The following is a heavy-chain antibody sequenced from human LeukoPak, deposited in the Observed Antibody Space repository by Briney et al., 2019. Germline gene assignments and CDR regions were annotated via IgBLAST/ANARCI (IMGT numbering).Heavy chain of an antibody. J-gene: IGHJ6*03. D-gene: IGHD2/OR15-2a*01. V-gene: IGHV3-72*01. CDR2: TSHRAHSYTT. CDR1: GFTFDDYA. CDR3: ARVVWGIFYDNYYYMDV. Sequence: PGGSLRLSCAASGFTFDDYAMHWVRQAPGKGLEWVGRTSHRAHSYTTKYAASVKGRFTVSRDDSKSSLYLQMNSLKTEDTAVYYCARVVWGIFYDNYYYMDVWGKGTTVIVSS.